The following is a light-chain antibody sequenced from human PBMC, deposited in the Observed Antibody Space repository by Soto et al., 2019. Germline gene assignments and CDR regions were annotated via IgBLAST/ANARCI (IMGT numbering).Light chain of an antibody. CDR1: SSNIGNNY. CDR2: DNN. V-gene: IGLV1-51*01. J-gene: IGLJ2*01. Sequence: QSVLTQPPSVSAAPGQKVTISCFGSSSNIGNNYVSWYQQLPGTAPKLLIYDNNKRPSGIPDRFSGSKSGTSGTLDITGLQTWDEADYYCATWDYSLTGEVFGGGTK. CDR3: ATWDYSLTGEV.